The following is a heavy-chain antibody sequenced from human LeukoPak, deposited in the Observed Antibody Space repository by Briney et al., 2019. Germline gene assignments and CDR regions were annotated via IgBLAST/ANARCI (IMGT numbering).Heavy chain of an antibody. CDR3: AKGVNYYDSSGYSLDAFDI. D-gene: IGHD3-22*01. CDR1: GLTFSSYG. J-gene: IGHJ3*02. CDR2: ISYDGSNK. V-gene: IGHV3-30*18. Sequence: GGSLRLSCAASGLTFSSYGMHWVRQAPGKGLEWVAVISYDGSNKYYADSVKGRFTISRDNSKNTLYLQMNSLRAEDTAVYYCAKGVNYYDSSGYSLDAFDIWGQGTMVTVSS.